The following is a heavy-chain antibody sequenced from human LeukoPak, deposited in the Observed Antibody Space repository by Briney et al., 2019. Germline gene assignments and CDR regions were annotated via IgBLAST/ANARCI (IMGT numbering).Heavy chain of an antibody. J-gene: IGHJ4*02. Sequence: KPGGSLRLSCAASGFTFSSYSMNWVRQAPGKGLEWVSSISSRSSNLYYADSVKGRFTISRDNAKNSLYLQMNSLRAEDTALYCCARDGGVDGYNSYFDYWGQGTLVTVSS. V-gene: IGHV3-21*01. CDR1: GFTFSSYS. D-gene: IGHD5-24*01. CDR3: ARDGGVDGYNSYFDY. CDR2: ISSRSSNL.